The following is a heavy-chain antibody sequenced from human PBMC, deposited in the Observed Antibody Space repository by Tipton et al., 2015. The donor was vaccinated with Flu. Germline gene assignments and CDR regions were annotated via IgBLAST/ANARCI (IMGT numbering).Heavy chain of an antibody. Sequence: TLSLTCSVSGSSIGGAYCWGWIRQPPRKGLQWIGNICPGSIYYNPSLKSRLTLSLDTSRIQFSLRLTSMTAADTAVYYCARRDYSNDVSDPKNWFDSWGHGTLVTVSS. J-gene: IGHJ5*01. V-gene: IGHV4-38-2*01. D-gene: IGHD4-11*01. CDR2: ICPGSI. CDR1: GSSIGGAYC. CDR3: ARRDYSNDVSDPKNWFDS.